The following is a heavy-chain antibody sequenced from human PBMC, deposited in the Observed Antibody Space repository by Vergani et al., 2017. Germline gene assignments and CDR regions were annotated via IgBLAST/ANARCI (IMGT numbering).Heavy chain of an antibody. CDR2: ISSSSSYI. CDR3: ARVDTAMAELGY. V-gene: IGHV3-21*01. J-gene: IGHJ4*02. D-gene: IGHD5-18*01. CDR1: GFTFSSYS. Sequence: EVQLVESGGGLVQPGGSLRLSCAASGFTFSSYSMNWVRQAPGKGLEWVSSISSSSSYIYYADSVKGRFTISRDNAKNSLYLQMNSLRAEDTAVYYCARVDTAMAELGYWGQGTLVTVSS.